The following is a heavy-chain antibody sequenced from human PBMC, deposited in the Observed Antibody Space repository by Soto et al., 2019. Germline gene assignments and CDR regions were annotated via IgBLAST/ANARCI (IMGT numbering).Heavy chain of an antibody. V-gene: IGHV3-48*01. CDR1: GFTFSTNS. J-gene: IGHJ4*02. CDR3: ARELRSRGWYSFDY. CDR2: ITTSSGTI. Sequence: DVQLVESGGGLVQPGGSLRLSCAASGFTFSTNSMNWVRQAPGKGLEWVSYITTSSGTIYYADSVKGRFTMSSDKAKNALYRQMNSLRAEYTAVYYCARELRSRGWYSFDYWGQGTLVTVSS. D-gene: IGHD6-19*01.